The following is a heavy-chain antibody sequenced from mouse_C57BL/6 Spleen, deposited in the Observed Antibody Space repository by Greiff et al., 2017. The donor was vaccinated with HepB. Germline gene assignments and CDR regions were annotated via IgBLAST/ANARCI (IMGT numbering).Heavy chain of an antibody. J-gene: IGHJ2*01. CDR2: IDPSDSYT. Sequence: VQLQQPGAELVMPGASVKLSCKASGYTFTSYWMHWVKQRPGQGLEWIGEIDPSDSYTNYNQKIKGKSTLTVDKSSSTAYMQLSSLTSEDSAVYYCASDLDYWGQGTTLTVSS. V-gene: IGHV1-69*01. CDR1: GYTFTSYW. CDR3: ASDLDY.